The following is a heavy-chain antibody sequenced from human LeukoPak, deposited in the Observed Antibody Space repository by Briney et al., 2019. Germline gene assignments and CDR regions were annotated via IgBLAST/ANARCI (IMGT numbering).Heavy chain of an antibody. D-gene: IGHD3-10*02. CDR3: AELGITMIGGA. V-gene: IGHV3-48*03. Sequence: PGGSLRLSCAASGFTFSSYEMNWVRQAPGKGLEWVSYISSSGSTIYYADSVKGRFTISRDNAKNSLYLQMNSLRAEDTAVYYCAELGITMIGGARGKGTTVTISS. CDR2: ISSSGSTI. J-gene: IGHJ6*04. CDR1: GFTFSSYE.